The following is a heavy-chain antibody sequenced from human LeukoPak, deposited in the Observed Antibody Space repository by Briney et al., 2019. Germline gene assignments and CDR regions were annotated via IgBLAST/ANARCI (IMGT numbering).Heavy chain of an antibody. V-gene: IGHV1-69*10. CDR2: IIPILGIA. CDR3: AREMVVLAAIDYYYYMDV. Sequence: SVKVSCKAPGGTFSSYAISSVRQAPGQGFEWMGRIIPILGIANYAQKLQGRVTMTTDTSTSTAYMELRSLRSDDTAVYYCAREMVVLAAIDYYYYMDVWGKGSTVAVSS. D-gene: IGHD2-2*02. J-gene: IGHJ6*03. CDR1: GGTFSSYA.